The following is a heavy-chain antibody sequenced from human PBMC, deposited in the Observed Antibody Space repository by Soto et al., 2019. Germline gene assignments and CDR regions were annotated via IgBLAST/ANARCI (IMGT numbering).Heavy chain of an antibody. CDR3: ARVSAVTATYTPDP. CDR1: GFTFNDYW. V-gene: IGHV3-74*01. CDR2: TNSDGSRT. D-gene: IGHD2-15*01. Sequence: PGGSLRLSCAASGFTFNDYWMHWVRQVPGKGLVWVSRTNSDGSRTDYADSVKGRFTISRDNAKNTLYLQMNSLRAEDTAVYHCARVSAVTATYTPDPWGQGTPVTVSS. J-gene: IGHJ5*02.